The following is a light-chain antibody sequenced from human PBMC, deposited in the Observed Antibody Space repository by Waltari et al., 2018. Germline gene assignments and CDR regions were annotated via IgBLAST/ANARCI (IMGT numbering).Light chain of an antibody. J-gene: IGKJ2*03. V-gene: IGKV3-20*01. CDR2: GAS. Sequence: IVLTQSPATLSLSPGEGATLSCRASQSVSDNYIAWYQQKPGQAPRLLIYGASSRPNGIPDRFSGSGSGTDFTLTIKRLEPEDFAVYYCQQFGNSPLYSFGQGTKLDIK. CDR3: QQFGNSPLYS. CDR1: QSVSDNY.